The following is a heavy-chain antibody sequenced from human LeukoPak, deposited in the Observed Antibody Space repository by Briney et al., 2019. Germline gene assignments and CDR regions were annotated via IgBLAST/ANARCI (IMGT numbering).Heavy chain of an antibody. D-gene: IGHD2-15*01. CDR1: GGSISSSSYY. J-gene: IGHJ4*02. Sequence: SETLSLTCTVSGGSISSSSYYWGWIRQPPGKGLEWIGSIYYSGSTYYNPSLKSRVTISVDTSKNQFSLKLSSVTAADTAVYYCARAEGYCSGGSCSIDYWGQGTLVTVSS. V-gene: IGHV4-39*07. CDR2: IYYSGST. CDR3: ARAEGYCSGGSCSIDY.